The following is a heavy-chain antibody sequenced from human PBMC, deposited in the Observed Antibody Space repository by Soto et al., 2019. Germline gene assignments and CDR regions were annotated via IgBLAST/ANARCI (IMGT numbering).Heavy chain of an antibody. CDR1: GFTIGSYW. V-gene: IGHV3-7*01. J-gene: IGHJ5*02. Sequence: TGGSLRLSCAAAGFTIGSYWMTWVRQAPGKGLEWVANIKQDGSEKYYVDSVKGRFTTSRDNAKNSLYLQMNSLRAEDTAVYYCARDLEFDPWRQGTLDPVSS. CDR2: IKQDGSEK. CDR3: ARDLEFDP.